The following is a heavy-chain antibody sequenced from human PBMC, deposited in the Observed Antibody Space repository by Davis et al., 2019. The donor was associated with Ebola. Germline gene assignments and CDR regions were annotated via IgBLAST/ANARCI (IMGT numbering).Heavy chain of an antibody. Sequence: ASVKVSCKASGYTFTSYAMHWVRQVPGQRLEWMGWINAGNGNTKYSQKFQGRVTITRDTSASTAYMELSSLRSEDTAVYYCASRVVVPAGLDYYGMDVWGQGTTVTVSS. CDR2: INAGNGNT. CDR1: GYTFTSYA. CDR3: ASRVVVPAGLDYYGMDV. J-gene: IGHJ6*02. D-gene: IGHD2-2*01. V-gene: IGHV1-3*01.